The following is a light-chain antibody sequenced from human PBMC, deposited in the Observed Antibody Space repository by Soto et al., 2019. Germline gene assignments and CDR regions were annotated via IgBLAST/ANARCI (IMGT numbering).Light chain of an antibody. V-gene: IGKV4-1*01. Sequence: DIVMTQSPDSLAVSLGERATINCKSSQSVLYSSNNKNYLAWYQQKPGQPPKLLIYGASTRESGVPDRFGGSGSGTDFTLTNSSLQAEDVAAYYCQQYYSTPPTFGPGTKVDIK. CDR2: GAS. CDR1: QSVLYSSNNKNY. CDR3: QQYYSTPPT. J-gene: IGKJ3*01.